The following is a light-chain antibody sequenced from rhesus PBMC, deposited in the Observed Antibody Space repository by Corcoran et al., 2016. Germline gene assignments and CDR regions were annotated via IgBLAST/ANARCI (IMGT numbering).Light chain of an antibody. J-gene: IGKJ3*01. CDR2: YAS. Sequence: DIQMTQSPSSLSASVGDTVTITCRASQGISNTLDWYQQKPGKVPKLLIYYASTLQRGVPSRFSGIGSGKDFLLTISSLQPEDFATYYCQHGYGTPFTFGPGTKLDIK. CDR3: QHGYGTPFT. CDR1: QGISNT. V-gene: IGKV1-33*02.